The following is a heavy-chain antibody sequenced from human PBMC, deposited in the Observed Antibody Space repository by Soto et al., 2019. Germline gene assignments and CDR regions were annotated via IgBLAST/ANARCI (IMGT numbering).Heavy chain of an antibody. V-gene: IGHV3-30*18. J-gene: IGHJ5*02. Sequence: GGSLILSCAASGFTFSSYGMHWVRQAPGKGLEWVAVISYDGSNKYYADSVKGRFTISRDNSKNTLYPQMNSLRAEDTAVYYCAKDEDTAMVLPTWFDPWGQGTLVTVSS. D-gene: IGHD5-18*01. CDR3: AKDEDTAMVLPTWFDP. CDR2: ISYDGSNK. CDR1: GFTFSSYG.